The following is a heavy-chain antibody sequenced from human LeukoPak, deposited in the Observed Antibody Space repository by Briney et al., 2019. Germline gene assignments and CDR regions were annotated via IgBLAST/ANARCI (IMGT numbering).Heavy chain of an antibody. D-gene: IGHD3-22*01. J-gene: IGHJ4*02. Sequence: SETLSLTCAVYGGSFSGYYWSWIRQPPGKGLEWIGEINHSGSTNYNPSLKRRVTISVDTSKKQFSLKLRCVTAADTAVYYCARQGHYDSSGYHPFDYWGQGTLVTVSS. CDR2: INHSGST. CDR1: GGSFSGYY. CDR3: ARQGHYDSSGYHPFDY. V-gene: IGHV4-34*01.